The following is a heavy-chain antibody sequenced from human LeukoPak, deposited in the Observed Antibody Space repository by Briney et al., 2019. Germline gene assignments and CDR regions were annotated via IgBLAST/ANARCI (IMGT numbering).Heavy chain of an antibody. CDR1: GFPFSSYA. D-gene: IGHD3-22*01. Sequence: GGSLRLSCAASGFPFSSYAMSWVRQAPGKGLEWVAFIRYDGSKKDYADSVKGRFTISRDNSKSTLFLQMNSLRAEDTAVYYCAKGGYKYDSSGHNYFDYWGQGTLVTVSS. V-gene: IGHV3-30*02. CDR3: AKGGYKYDSSGHNYFDY. CDR2: IRYDGSKK. J-gene: IGHJ4*02.